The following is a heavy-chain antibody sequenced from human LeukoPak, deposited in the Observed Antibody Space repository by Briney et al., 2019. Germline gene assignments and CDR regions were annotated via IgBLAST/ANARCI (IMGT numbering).Heavy chain of an antibody. Sequence: SKTLSLTGTVSVGSFSSSSYYWGGFPKPPGRGLDWIGSIYYSGSTYYNPSLKSRVTISVDTSKNQFSLKLSSVTAADTPVYYCARQELERGDAFDIWGQGTMVTVSS. V-gene: IGHV4-39*01. D-gene: IGHD3-3*01. CDR1: VGSFSSSSYY. CDR3: ARQELERGDAFDI. CDR2: IYYSGST. J-gene: IGHJ3*02.